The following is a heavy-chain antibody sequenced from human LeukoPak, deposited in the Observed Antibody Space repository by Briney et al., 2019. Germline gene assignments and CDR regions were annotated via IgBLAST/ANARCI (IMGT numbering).Heavy chain of an antibody. CDR1: GFTFSSNW. CDR2: INEDGSTT. D-gene: IGHD1-26*01. Sequence: GGSLRLSCAASGFTFSSNWTHWVRQAPGKGLVWVSRINEDGSTTNYADSVKGRSTIFRDNAKNTLYLQMNSLRAEDTAVYYCVRDLGGRSGHWGQGTLVTVSS. V-gene: IGHV3-74*01. CDR3: VRDLGGRSGH. J-gene: IGHJ4*02.